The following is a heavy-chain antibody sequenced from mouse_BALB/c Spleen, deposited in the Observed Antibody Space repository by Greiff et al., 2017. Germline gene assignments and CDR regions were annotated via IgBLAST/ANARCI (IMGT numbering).Heavy chain of an antibody. V-gene: IGHV3-2*02. D-gene: IGHD2-2*01. CDR1: GYSITSDYA. Sequence: EVQLQQSGPGLVKPSQSLSLTCTVTGYSITSDYAWNWIRQFPGNKLEWMGYISYSGSTSYNPSLKSRISITRDTSKNQFFLQLNSVTTEDTATYYCARWGLRLPFDYWGQGTTLTVSS. J-gene: IGHJ2*01. CDR2: ISYSGST. CDR3: ARWGLRLPFDY.